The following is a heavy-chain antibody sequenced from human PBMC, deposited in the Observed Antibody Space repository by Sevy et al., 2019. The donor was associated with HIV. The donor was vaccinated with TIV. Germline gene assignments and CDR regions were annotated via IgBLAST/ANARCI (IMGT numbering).Heavy chain of an antibody. J-gene: IGHJ4*02. Sequence: GGSLRLSCGASGFSFSSYGMHWVRQAPGKGLEWVAVIWYEGTDKYYADSVKGRFTISRDNSKNTLYLQMNSLRADDSAVYYCAGGPRFEYYFDYWGQGTLVTVSS. CDR1: GFSFSSYG. CDR3: AGGPRFEYYFDY. V-gene: IGHV3-33*01. CDR2: IWYEGTDK. D-gene: IGHD2-15*01.